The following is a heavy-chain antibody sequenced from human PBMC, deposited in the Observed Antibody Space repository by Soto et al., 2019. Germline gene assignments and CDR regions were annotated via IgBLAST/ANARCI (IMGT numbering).Heavy chain of an antibody. V-gene: IGHV4-39*01. CDR3: ARLNGYCVSTNCHGYYGTDV. CDR2: TYYNGNA. CDR1: GGSIDRSNYY. D-gene: IGHD2-2*03. J-gene: IGHJ6*02. Sequence: PSETLSLTCNVSGGSIDRSNYYWDWLRQPPGKGLEWIGTTYYNGNAYYNPSLRSRVSISVDTSKNQFSLKLISVTAADTAVYYSARLNGYCVSTNCHGYYGTDVWGQGTTVTVSS.